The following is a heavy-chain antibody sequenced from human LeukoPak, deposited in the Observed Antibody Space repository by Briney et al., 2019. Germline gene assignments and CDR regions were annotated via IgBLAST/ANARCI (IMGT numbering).Heavy chain of an antibody. D-gene: IGHD3-16*01. CDR2: ISYDGSNK. J-gene: IGHJ4*02. CDR3: AKGAYDYVWGSLIDY. Sequence: GGSLRLSRAASGFTFSSYGMHWVRQAPGKGLEWVAVISYDGSNKYYADSVKGRFTISRDNSKNTLYLQMNSLRAEDTAVYYCAKGAYDYVWGSLIDYWGQGTLVTVSS. CDR1: GFTFSSYG. V-gene: IGHV3-30*18.